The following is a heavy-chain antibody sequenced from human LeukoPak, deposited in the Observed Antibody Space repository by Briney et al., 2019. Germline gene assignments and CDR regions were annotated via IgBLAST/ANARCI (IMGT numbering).Heavy chain of an antibody. J-gene: IGHJ4*02. D-gene: IGHD6-19*01. V-gene: IGHV3-30*18. Sequence: GGSLRLSCAASGFTFSSYGMHWVRQAPGKGLEWVAVISYDGSNKYYADSVKGRFTISRDNSKNTLYLQMNSLRVEDTAVYYCAKDRVAVAVGGYYFDYWGQGTLVTVSS. CDR1: GFTFSSYG. CDR2: ISYDGSNK. CDR3: AKDRVAVAVGGYYFDY.